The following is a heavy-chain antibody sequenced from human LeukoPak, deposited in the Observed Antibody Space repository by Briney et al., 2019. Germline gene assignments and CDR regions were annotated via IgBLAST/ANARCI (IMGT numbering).Heavy chain of an antibody. CDR3: ARDRGYSYGFSYWYFDL. CDR1: GYTFTGYY. Sequence: ASVKVSCKASGYTFTGYYMHWVRQAPGQGLEWMGWISPDSGGTDYAQRLQGRVTMTRDTSISTAYMELSKLTSDDTAVYYCARDRGYSYGFSYWYFDLWGRGTLVTVSS. J-gene: IGHJ2*01. D-gene: IGHD5-18*01. V-gene: IGHV1-2*02. CDR2: ISPDSGGT.